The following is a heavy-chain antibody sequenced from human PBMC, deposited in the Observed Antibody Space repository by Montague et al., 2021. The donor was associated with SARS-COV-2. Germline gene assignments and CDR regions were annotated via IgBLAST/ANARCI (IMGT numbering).Heavy chain of an antibody. D-gene: IGHD3-9*01. V-gene: IGHV4-39*01. CDR2: FYSSGST. J-gene: IGHJ3*02. Sequence: SETLSLTCTVSGGSISSSSYYWCWLRPPPGKGLEWIGSFYSSGSTYYHPSLKSRVTISVDTSKDQFSLKLSSVTAADTAVYYCATYYDILTGYYIDAFDIWGQGTMVTVSS. CDR3: ATYYDILTGYYIDAFDI. CDR1: GGSISSSSYY.